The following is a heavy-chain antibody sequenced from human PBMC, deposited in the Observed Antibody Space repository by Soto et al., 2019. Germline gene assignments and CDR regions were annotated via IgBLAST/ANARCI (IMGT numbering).Heavy chain of an antibody. J-gene: IGHJ6*02. CDR1: GGTFSSYA. CDR3: ARGRGPGGQLRYYYYGMDV. V-gene: IGHV1-69*13. D-gene: IGHD6-6*01. Sequence: SVKVSCKASGGTFSSYAISWVRQAPGQGLEWMGGIIPIFGTANYAQKFQGRVTITADESTSTAYMELSSLRSQDTAVYYCARGRGPGGQLRYYYYGMDVWGQGATVTVSS. CDR2: IIPIFGTA.